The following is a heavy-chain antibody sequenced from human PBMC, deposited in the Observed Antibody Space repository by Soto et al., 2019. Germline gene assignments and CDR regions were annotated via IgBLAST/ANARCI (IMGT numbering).Heavy chain of an antibody. J-gene: IGHJ4*02. CDR3: ARGESVVGDY. D-gene: IGHD2-15*01. V-gene: IGHV1-3*05. Sequence: QVQLVQSGAEEKKPGASVKVSCKASGYTFTSYAMHWVRQAPGQRLEWMGWINPGNGNTKCSQKFQDRVTITRDTSASTAYMELSSRRSEDTAVYYCARGESVVGDYWGQGTLVTVSS. CDR2: INPGNGNT. CDR1: GYTFTSYA.